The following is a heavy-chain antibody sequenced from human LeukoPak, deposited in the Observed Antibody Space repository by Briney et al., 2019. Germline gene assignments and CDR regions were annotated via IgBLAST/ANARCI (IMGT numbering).Heavy chain of an antibody. CDR3: ASRDKGYYYGMDV. Sequence: PGGSLRLSCAASGFTVSSNYMSWVRQAPGKGLEWVSLIYSGGSTYYADSVKGRFTIYRDNSKNTLYLQMNSLRAEDTAVYYCASRDKGYYYGMDVWGQGTTVTVSS. D-gene: IGHD5-24*01. J-gene: IGHJ6*02. CDR2: IYSGGST. V-gene: IGHV3-66*01. CDR1: GFTVSSNY.